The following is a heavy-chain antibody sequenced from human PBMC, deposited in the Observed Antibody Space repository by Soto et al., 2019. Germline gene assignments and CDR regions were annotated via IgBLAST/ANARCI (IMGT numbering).Heavy chain of an antibody. V-gene: IGHV4-39*01. CDR2: IYYSGST. CDR3: ARRYYDILTGYHYYFDY. J-gene: IGHJ4*02. Sequence: QLQLQESGPGLVKPSETLSLTCTVSGGSISSSSYYWGWIRQPSGKGLEWIGSIYYSGSTYYNPSLKSRVTISVDTSYNQFSLRLSSVTAADTAVYYCARRYYDILTGYHYYFDYWGQGTLVTVSS. D-gene: IGHD3-9*01. CDR1: GGSISSSSYY.